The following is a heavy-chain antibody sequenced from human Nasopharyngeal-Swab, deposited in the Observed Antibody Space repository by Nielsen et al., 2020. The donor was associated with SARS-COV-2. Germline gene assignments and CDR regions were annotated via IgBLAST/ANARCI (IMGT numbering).Heavy chain of an antibody. J-gene: IGHJ4*02. Sequence: GESLKISCAASGFIFSASAIHWVRQASGKGLEWVGRIGDKDHNYATTYGASVQGRFTISRDDLKNTAFLQMDSLKTEDTALYYCTTDFYFDYWGQGTLVTVSS. V-gene: IGHV3-73*01. CDR1: GFIFSASA. CDR3: TTDFYFDY. CDR2: IGDKDHNYAT.